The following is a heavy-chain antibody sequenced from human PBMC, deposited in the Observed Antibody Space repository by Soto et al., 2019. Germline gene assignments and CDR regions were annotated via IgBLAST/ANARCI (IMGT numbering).Heavy chain of an antibody. J-gene: IGHJ5*02. CDR1: GGSVSSGSYY. CDR2: IYYSGST. CDR3: ARLGRRPRSFWFDP. Sequence: QVQLQESGPGLVKPSETLSLTCTVSGGSVSSGSYYWSWIRQPPGKGLEWIGYIYYSGSTNYNPSLKSRVTISVDTSKNQFSLKLSSVTAADTAVYYCARLGRRPRSFWFDPWGQGTLVTVSS. D-gene: IGHD1-26*01. V-gene: IGHV4-61*01.